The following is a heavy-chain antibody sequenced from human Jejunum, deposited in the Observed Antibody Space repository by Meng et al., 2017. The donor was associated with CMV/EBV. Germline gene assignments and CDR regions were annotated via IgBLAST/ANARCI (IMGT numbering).Heavy chain of an antibody. D-gene: IGHD2/OR15-2a*01. V-gene: IGHV3-64*01. J-gene: IGHJ4*02. Sequence: SCAASGFIFSDYKMYWVRQAPGKGLEYVSAFSSAGDNTYYANSMKGRFIISRDNSKNTLYLQMGSLRTDDMAVYYCARRSNSGCFDYWGQGTLVTVSS. CDR3: ARRSNSGCFDY. CDR1: GFIFSDYK. CDR2: FSSAGDNT.